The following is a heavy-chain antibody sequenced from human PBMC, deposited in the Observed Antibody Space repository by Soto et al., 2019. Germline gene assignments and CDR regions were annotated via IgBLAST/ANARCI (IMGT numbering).Heavy chain of an antibody. J-gene: IGHJ3*02. CDR3: ARRISSSPYYYDSSGQKEAFDI. V-gene: IGHV4-31*03. CDR1: GGSISSGGYY. Sequence: SETLSLTCTVSGGSISSGGYYWSWIRQHPGKGLEWIGYIYYSGSTYYNPSLKSRVTISVDTSKNQFSLKLSSVTAADTAVYYCARRISSSPYYYDSSGQKEAFDIWGQGTMVTVSS. D-gene: IGHD3-22*01. CDR2: IYYSGST.